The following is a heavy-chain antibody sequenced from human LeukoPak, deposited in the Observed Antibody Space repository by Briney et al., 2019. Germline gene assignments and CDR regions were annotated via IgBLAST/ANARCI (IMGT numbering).Heavy chain of an antibody. CDR1: GGSISSSSYY. Sequence: SETLCLTCTVSGGSISSSSYYWGWIRQPPGKGLEWIGSIYYSGSTYYNPSLKSRVTISVDTSKNQFSLKLRSVTAADTAVYYCALLWFGESNWFDPWGQGTLVTVSS. J-gene: IGHJ5*02. D-gene: IGHD3-10*01. CDR2: IYYSGST. CDR3: ALLWFGESNWFDP. V-gene: IGHV4-39*01.